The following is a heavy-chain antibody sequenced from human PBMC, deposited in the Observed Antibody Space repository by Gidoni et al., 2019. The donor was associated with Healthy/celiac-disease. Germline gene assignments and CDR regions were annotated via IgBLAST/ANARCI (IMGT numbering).Heavy chain of an antibody. V-gene: IGHV4-34*01. D-gene: IGHD3-10*01. CDR3: ARRITMVRGARAGWFDP. J-gene: IGHJ5*02. Sequence: QVQLQQWGAGLLKPSETLSLTCAVYGGSFSGYYWSWIRQPPGKGLEWIGEINHSGSTNSNPSLKSRVTISVDTSKNQFSLKLSSVTAADTAVYYCARRITMVRGARAGWFDPWGQGTLVTVSS. CDR2: INHSGST. CDR1: GGSFSGYY.